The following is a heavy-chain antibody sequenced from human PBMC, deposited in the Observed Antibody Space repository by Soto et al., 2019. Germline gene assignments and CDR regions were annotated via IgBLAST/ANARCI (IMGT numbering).Heavy chain of an antibody. CDR3: ARGDYDLPYFDY. J-gene: IGHJ4*02. D-gene: IGHD5-12*01. CDR2: ISGSGGST. Sequence: PGGSLRLSCAASGFTFSSYAMSWVRQAPGKGLEWVSAISGSGGSTYYADSVKGRFTISRDNSKNTLYLQMNSLRAEDTAVYYCARGDYDLPYFDYWGQGTLVTVSS. CDR1: GFTFSSYA. V-gene: IGHV3-23*01.